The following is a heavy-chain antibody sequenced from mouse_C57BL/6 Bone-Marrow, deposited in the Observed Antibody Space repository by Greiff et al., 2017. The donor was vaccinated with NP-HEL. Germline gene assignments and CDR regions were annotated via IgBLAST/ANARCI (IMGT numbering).Heavy chain of an antibody. CDR1: GYTFTSYW. J-gene: IGHJ1*03. Sequence: QVQLKQPGAELVKPGASVKLSCKASGYTFTSYWMHWVKQRPRQGLEWIGMIHPNSGSTNYNEKFKSKATLTVDKSSSTAYMQLSSLTSEDSAVYYCARRFYGSSPYWYFDVWGTGTTVTVSS. CDR3: ARRFYGSSPYWYFDV. V-gene: IGHV1-64*01. CDR2: IHPNSGST. D-gene: IGHD1-1*01.